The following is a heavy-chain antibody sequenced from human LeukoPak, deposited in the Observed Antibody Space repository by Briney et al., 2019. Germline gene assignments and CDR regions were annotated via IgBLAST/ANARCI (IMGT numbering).Heavy chain of an antibody. CDR3: ARGQMVPAAMFYYYYVDV. CDR1: GYSISSGYY. D-gene: IGHD2-2*01. J-gene: IGHJ6*03. Sequence: SETLSLTCTVSGYSISSGYYWGWIRQPPGKGLEWIGSIYHSGSTYYNPSLKSRVTISVDTSKNQFSLKLSSVTAADTAVYYCARGQMVPAAMFYYYYVDVWGKGTTVTISS. CDR2: IYHSGST. V-gene: IGHV4-38-2*02.